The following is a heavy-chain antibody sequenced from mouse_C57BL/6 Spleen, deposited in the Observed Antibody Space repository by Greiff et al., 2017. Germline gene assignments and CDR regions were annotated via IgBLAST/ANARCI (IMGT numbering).Heavy chain of an antibody. Sequence: VQLQQSGPELVKPGASVKISCMASGYTFTDYYMNWVKQSHGKSLEWIGDINPNNGGNSYNQKFKGKATWTVDKSSSTVYMELRSLTSEDSAVYYCARWGYLIACFDYWGQSTTLTVSS. CDR1: GYTFTDYY. J-gene: IGHJ2*01. D-gene: IGHD3-1*01. CDR3: ARWGYLIACFDY. CDR2: INPNNGGN. V-gene: IGHV1-26*01.